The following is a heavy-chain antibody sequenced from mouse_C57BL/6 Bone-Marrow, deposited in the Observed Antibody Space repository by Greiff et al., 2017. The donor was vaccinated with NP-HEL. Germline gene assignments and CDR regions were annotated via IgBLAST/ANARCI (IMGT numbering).Heavy chain of an antibody. V-gene: IGHV5-17*01. J-gene: IGHJ4*01. CDR3: ARRLVEDYAMDY. D-gene: IGHD3-2*02. Sequence: EVKVVESGGGLVKPGGSLKLSCAASGFTFSDYGMHWVRQAPEKGLEWVAYISSGSSTIYYADTVKGRFTISRDNAKNTLFLQMTSLRAEDTAMYYCARRLVEDYAMDYWGQGTSVTVSS. CDR1: GFTFSDYG. CDR2: ISSGSSTI.